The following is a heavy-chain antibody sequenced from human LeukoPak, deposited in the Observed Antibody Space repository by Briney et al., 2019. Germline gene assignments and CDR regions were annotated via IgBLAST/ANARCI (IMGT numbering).Heavy chain of an antibody. Sequence: ASVKISCKASGYTFTGYYMHWVRQAPGQGLEWMGWINPNSGGTNYAQKFQGRVTMTRDTSISTAYMELSRLRSDDTAVYYCARASLNYGDYYFDYWGQGTLVTVSS. J-gene: IGHJ4*02. V-gene: IGHV1-2*02. CDR1: GYTFTGYY. D-gene: IGHD4-17*01. CDR3: ARASLNYGDYYFDY. CDR2: INPNSGGT.